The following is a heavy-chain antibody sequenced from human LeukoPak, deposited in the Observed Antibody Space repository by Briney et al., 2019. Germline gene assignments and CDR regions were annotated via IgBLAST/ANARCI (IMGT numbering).Heavy chain of an antibody. Sequence: GGSLRLSCAASGFTFSSYAMSWVRQAPGKGREWVSAISGSGGSTYYADSVKGRFTISRDNSKNTLYLQMNSLRAEDTAVYYCAKATLGYCSSTSCSLFDYWGQGTLVTVSS. D-gene: IGHD2-2*01. J-gene: IGHJ4*02. CDR2: ISGSGGST. CDR3: AKATLGYCSSTSCSLFDY. CDR1: GFTFSSYA. V-gene: IGHV3-23*01.